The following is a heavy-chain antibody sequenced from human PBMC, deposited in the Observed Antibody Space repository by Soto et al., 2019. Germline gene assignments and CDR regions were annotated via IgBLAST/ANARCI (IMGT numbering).Heavy chain of an antibody. Sequence: QLQLQESGPGLVKPSETLSLTCTVSGGSISSSSYYWGWIRQPPGKGLEWIGRIYYSGSTYYNPSLKSRVTISVDTAKNHFSLKLSSVTAADTAVYYCARRGYYAISAFDIWGQGTMVTVSS. CDR1: GGSISSSSYY. CDR3: ARRGYYAISAFDI. V-gene: IGHV4-39*02. J-gene: IGHJ3*02. CDR2: IYYSGST. D-gene: IGHD2-8*01.